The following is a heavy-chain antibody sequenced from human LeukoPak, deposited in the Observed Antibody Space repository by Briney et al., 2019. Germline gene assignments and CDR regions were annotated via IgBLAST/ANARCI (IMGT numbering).Heavy chain of an antibody. CDR2: ISSSSSYI. J-gene: IGHJ4*02. CDR3: AGGYDSSGYYRYYFDY. CDR1: GFTFSSYS. Sequence: GGSLRLSCAASGFTFSSYSMNWVRQAPGKGLEWVSSISSSSSYIYYADSVKGRFTISRDNAKNSLYLQMNSLRAEDTAVYYCAGGYDSSGYYRYYFDYWGQGTLVTVSS. V-gene: IGHV3-21*01. D-gene: IGHD3-22*01.